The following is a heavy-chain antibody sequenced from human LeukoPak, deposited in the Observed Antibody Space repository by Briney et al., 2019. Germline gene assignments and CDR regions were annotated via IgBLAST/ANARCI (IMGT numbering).Heavy chain of an antibody. Sequence: ASVKVSCKASGYTFTSYYMHWVRQAPGQGLEWMGIINPSGGSTSYAQKFQGRVTMTRDTSTSTVYMELSSLRSEDTAVYYCARDDCSSTSCAGIFDYWGQGTLVTVSS. V-gene: IGHV1-46*01. D-gene: IGHD2-2*01. CDR2: INPSGGST. CDR1: GYTFTSYY. CDR3: ARDDCSSTSCAGIFDY. J-gene: IGHJ4*02.